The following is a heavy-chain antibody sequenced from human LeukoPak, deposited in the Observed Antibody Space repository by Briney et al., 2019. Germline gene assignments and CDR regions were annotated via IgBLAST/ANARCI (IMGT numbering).Heavy chain of an antibody. CDR3: ARLKEGIDY. D-gene: IGHD3-10*01. CDR1: GGSISSGGYY. J-gene: IGHJ4*02. CDR2: IYYSGNT. Sequence: PSETLSLTCTVSGGSISSGGYYWSWIRQPPGKGLEWIGSIYYSGNTYYNPSLKSRVTISVDTSKNQFSLKLSSVTAADTAVYYCARLKEGIDYWGQGTLVTVSS. V-gene: IGHV4-39*01.